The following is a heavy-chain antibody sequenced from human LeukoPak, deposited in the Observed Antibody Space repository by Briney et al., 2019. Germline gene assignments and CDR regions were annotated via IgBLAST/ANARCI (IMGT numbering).Heavy chain of an antibody. V-gene: IGHV4-59*01. CDR2: IYYSGST. CDR3: AREERGVTAFDI. CDR1: GGSISSYY. D-gene: IGHD3-10*01. Sequence: PSETLSLTCTVSGGSISSYYWSWIRQPPGKGLEWIGYIYYSGSTNYNPSLKSRVTISVDTSKNQFSLKLSSVTAADTAVYYCAREERGVTAFDIWGQGTMVTVSS. J-gene: IGHJ3*02.